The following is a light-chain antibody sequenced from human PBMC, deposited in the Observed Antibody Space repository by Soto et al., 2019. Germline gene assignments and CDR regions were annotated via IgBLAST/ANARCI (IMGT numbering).Light chain of an antibody. Sequence: ETVLTQSPGTLSLSPGERATLSFRASQSVSNNYLAWYLQKPGQAPRLLIYGASSRATGIPDRFSGSGYGTDFTLTITRLEPEDFAVYYCQQYGNSPSTFGQGTRLEI. CDR1: QSVSNNY. CDR2: GAS. J-gene: IGKJ5*01. CDR3: QQYGNSPST. V-gene: IGKV3-20*01.